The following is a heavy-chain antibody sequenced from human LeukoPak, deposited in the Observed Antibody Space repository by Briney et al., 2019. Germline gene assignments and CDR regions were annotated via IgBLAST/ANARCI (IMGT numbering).Heavy chain of an antibody. CDR1: GGSISSSNW. CDR3: ASSDTAQSWYFDL. Sequence: PSGTLSLTCAVSGGSISSSNWWSWVRQPPGKGLEWIGEIYHSGSTNYNPSLKSRVTISVDKSKNQFSLKLSPVTAADTAVYYCASSDTAQSWYFDLWGRGTLVTVSS. CDR2: IYHSGST. J-gene: IGHJ2*01. V-gene: IGHV4-4*02. D-gene: IGHD5-18*01.